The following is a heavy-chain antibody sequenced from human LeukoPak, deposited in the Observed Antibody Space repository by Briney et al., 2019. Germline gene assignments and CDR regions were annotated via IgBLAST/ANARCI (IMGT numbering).Heavy chain of an antibody. CDR3: ATAKSGYLYYFGY. Sequence: SVKVSCKASGGTFSSYAISWVRQAPGQGLEWMGGIIPIFGTANYAQKFQGRVTITADESTSTAYMELSSLRSEDTAVYYCATAKSGYLYYFGYWGQGTLVTASS. D-gene: IGHD5-12*01. J-gene: IGHJ4*02. V-gene: IGHV1-69*13. CDR1: GGTFSSYA. CDR2: IIPIFGTA.